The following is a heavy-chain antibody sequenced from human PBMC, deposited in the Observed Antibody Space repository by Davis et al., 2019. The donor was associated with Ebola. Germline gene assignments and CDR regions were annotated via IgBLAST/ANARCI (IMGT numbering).Heavy chain of an antibody. V-gene: IGHV1-2*04. CDR2: INPNSGGT. CDR3: ARWGTTVTNGGMDV. D-gene: IGHD4-17*01. CDR1: GYTFTGYY. Sequence: ASVKVSCKASGYTFTGYYMHWVRQAPGQGLEWMGWINPNSGGTNYAQKFQGWVTMTRDTSISTAYMELSRLRSDDTAVYYCARWGTTVTNGGMDVWGQGTTVTVSS. J-gene: IGHJ6*02.